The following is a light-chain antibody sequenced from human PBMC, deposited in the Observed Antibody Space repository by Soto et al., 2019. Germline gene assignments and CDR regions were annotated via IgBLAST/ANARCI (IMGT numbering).Light chain of an antibody. CDR3: QQYDSYSWT. CDR2: KAS. V-gene: IGKV1-5*03. J-gene: IGKJ1*01. CDR1: QSVYIY. Sequence: DIQMTQSPSSLSASVGDRVTITCRTSQSVYIYLNWYQQKPGKAPKLLIYKASTLKSGVPSRFSGSGSGTEFILTISSLQPDDFATYYCQQYDSYSWTFDQGTKVDIK.